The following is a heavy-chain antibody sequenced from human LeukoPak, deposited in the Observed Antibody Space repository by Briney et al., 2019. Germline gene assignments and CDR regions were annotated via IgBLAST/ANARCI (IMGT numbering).Heavy chain of an antibody. CDR1: GFTFSSYA. Sequence: PGGSLRLSCAASGFTFSSYAMSWVRQAPGKGLERVSAISGSGGSTYYADSVKGRFTISRDNSKNTLYLQMNSLRAEDTAVYYCAKDRTYYYGSGSQGFDYWGQGTLVTVSS. CDR2: ISGSGGST. J-gene: IGHJ4*02. D-gene: IGHD3-10*01. CDR3: AKDRTYYYGSGSQGFDY. V-gene: IGHV3-23*01.